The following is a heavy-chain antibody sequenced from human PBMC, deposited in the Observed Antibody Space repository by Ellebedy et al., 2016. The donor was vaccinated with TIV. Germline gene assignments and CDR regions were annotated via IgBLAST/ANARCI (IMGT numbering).Heavy chain of an antibody. D-gene: IGHD3-10*01. J-gene: IGHJ4*02. CDR1: SYTFTTFS. CDR2: VNTFSGNT. V-gene: IGHV1-18*04. Sequence: ASVKVSXKASSYTFTTFSITWVRQVPGQGLEWMGFVNTFSGNTKFAQKFQGRVSMTTDSSTHTAYMDLRSLRSDDTAMYYCAKTSGWGYGENWGQGTLVNVSS. CDR3: AKTSGWGYGEN.